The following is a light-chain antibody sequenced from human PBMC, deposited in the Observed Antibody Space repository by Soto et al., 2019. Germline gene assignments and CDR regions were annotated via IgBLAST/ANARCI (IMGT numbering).Light chain of an antibody. CDR2: EVT. J-gene: IGLJ2*01. CDR1: SSDIGASNS. Sequence: QSALTQPPSASGSPGQSVTISCAGASSDIGASNSVSWYQQHPGKAPKLLISEVTKRPSGVPDRLSGSKSGNTASLTVSGLQADDEADYYCGSKAGSNKHVVFGGGTKLTVL. V-gene: IGLV2-8*01. CDR3: GSKAGSNKHVV.